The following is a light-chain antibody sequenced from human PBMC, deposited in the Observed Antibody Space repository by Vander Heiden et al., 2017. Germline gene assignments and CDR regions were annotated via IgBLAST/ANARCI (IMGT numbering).Light chain of an antibody. Sequence: SYELTQPPSVFVLPGQAASSTCSGDQLGDKFVSWYHHKPGQSPGLVMCQDRRRRSGIPDRFAASHSGNTATLTIGDIQAMDGADYYCQAWDSSILYVFGSGTKDTVL. J-gene: IGLJ1*01. V-gene: IGLV3-1*01. CDR1: QLGDKF. CDR3: QAWDSSILYV. CDR2: QDR.